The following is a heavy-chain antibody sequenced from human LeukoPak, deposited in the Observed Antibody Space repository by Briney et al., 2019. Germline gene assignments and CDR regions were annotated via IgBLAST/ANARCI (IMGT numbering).Heavy chain of an antibody. J-gene: IGHJ4*02. Sequence: GGSLRPSCAASGFTFSSYSMNWVRQAPGKGLEWVSSISSSSSYIYYADSVKGRFTISRDNAKNSLYLQMNSLRAEDTAVYYCARGGIRITMIVVVDAIDYWGQGTLVTVSS. D-gene: IGHD3-22*01. CDR2: ISSSSSYI. CDR3: ARGGIRITMIVVVDAIDY. V-gene: IGHV3-21*01. CDR1: GFTFSSYS.